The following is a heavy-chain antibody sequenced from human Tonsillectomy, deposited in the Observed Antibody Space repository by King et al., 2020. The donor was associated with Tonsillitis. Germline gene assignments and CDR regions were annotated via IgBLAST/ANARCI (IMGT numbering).Heavy chain of an antibody. CDR3: ARERDDYIFDY. V-gene: IGHV3-33*05. CDR2: ISYDGSYK. Sequence: VQLVESGGGVVQPGRSLRLSCAASGFTFSSYDIHWVRQAPGKGLEWVAVISYDGSYKYYADSVQGRFTISRDNSKNTVYLQMNSLRAEDTALYYCARERDDYIFDYWGQGTLVTVSS. J-gene: IGHJ4*02. CDR1: GFTFSSYD. D-gene: IGHD4/OR15-4a*01.